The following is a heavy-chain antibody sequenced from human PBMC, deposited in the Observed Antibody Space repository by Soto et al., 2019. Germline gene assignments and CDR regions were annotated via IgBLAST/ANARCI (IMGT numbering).Heavy chain of an antibody. D-gene: IGHD3-10*01. CDR1: GYSFTSYW. CDR3: ARNRGLLSVGDLLSTGGGDDCMDV. Sequence: GESLKISCKGSGYSFTSYWIGWVRQMPGKGLEWMGIIYPGDSDTRYSPSFQGQVTISADKSISTAILQLSSLKASDTAMYYCARNRGLLSVGDLLSTGGGDDCMDVWGQGTTVTVSS. J-gene: IGHJ6*02. CDR2: IYPGDSDT. V-gene: IGHV5-51*01.